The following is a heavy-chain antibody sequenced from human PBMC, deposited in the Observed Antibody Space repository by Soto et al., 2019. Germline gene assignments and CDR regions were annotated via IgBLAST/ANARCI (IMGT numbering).Heavy chain of an antibody. J-gene: IGHJ5*02. CDR1: GFTFSSYG. CDR3: AKGPYRGSYHNWFDP. V-gene: IGHV3-30*18. CDR2: TSNDGSNK. D-gene: IGHD1-26*01. Sequence: QVQLVESGGGVVQPGRSLRLSCAASGFTFSSYGMHWVRQAPGKWLEWVAVTSNDGSNKNYADSGKGRFTSSRDNSKNNLYLELNSLRAEDTAVYYCAKGPYRGSYHNWFDPWGQGPLVSVSS.